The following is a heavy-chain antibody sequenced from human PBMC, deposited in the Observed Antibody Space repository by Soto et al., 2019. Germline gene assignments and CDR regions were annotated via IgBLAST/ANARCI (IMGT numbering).Heavy chain of an antibody. CDR2: IIPIFGTV. CDR3: ARGNHRWLQLWYFDL. D-gene: IGHD5-12*01. V-gene: IGHV1-69*12. CDR1: GGTFSNYP. Sequence: QVQLVQSGAEVKKPGSSVKVSCKASGGTFSNYPISWVRQAPGQGLEWMGGIIPIFGTVNYAQKFQGRVTSTADESTSTACMVLSSLRSEDTAVYYCARGNHRWLQLWYFDLWGRGTLVTVSS. J-gene: IGHJ2*01.